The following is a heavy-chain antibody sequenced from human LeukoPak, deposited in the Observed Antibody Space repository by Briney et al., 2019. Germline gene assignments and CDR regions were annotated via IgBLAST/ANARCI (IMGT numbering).Heavy chain of an antibody. CDR1: GFTFSNAW. J-gene: IGHJ4*02. Sequence: GGSLRLSCAASGFTFSNAWMSWVRQAPGKGLEWVGRIKSKTDGGTTDYAAPVKGRFTISGDDSKNTLYLQMNSLKTEDTAVYYCLIGYCSSTSCYDPGSFDYWGQGTLVTVSS. V-gene: IGHV3-15*01. CDR2: IKSKTDGGTT. D-gene: IGHD2-2*01. CDR3: LIGYCSSTSCYDPGSFDY.